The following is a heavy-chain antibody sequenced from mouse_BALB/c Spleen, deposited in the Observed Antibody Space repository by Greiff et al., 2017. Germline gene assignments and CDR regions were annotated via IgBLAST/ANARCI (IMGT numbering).Heavy chain of an antibody. CDR2: ISSGGST. D-gene: IGHD1-1*01. CDR1: GFTFSSYA. Sequence: EVMLVESGGGLVKPGGSLKLSCAASGFTFSSYAMSWVRQTPEKRLEWVASISSGGSTYYPDSVKGRFTISRDNARNILYLQMSSLRSEDTAMYYCARGGITTVVGLDYWGQGTTLTVSS. J-gene: IGHJ2*01. CDR3: ARGGITTVVGLDY. V-gene: IGHV5-6-5*01.